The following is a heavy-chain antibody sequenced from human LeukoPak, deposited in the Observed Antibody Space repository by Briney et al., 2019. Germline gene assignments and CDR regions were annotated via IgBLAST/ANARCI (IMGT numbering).Heavy chain of an antibody. CDR2: IYYSGST. Sequence: SQNLSLTCTVSGGSISSGGYYWSWIRQHPGKGLEWIGYIYYSGSTYYNPSLKSRVTISVDTSKNHFSLKLSSVTAAATAVYYCARSYPGLYYYGMDVWGKGTTVTVSS. J-gene: IGHJ6*04. V-gene: IGHV4-31*03. CDR1: GGSISSGGYY. D-gene: IGHD2-2*02. CDR3: ARSYPGLYYYGMDV.